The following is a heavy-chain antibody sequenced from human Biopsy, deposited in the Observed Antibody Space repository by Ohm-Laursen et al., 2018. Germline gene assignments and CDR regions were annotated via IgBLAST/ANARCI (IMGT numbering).Heavy chain of an antibody. V-gene: IGHV1-18*01. Sequence: SVKVSCKASGYTFTSYDISWVRQAPGQGLKWMGWISPYNDKTSYPPKLQDRVTMTADTSTDTAHMELRSLRSDDTAVYYCARVFCTSTTCYGLLDNWGQGTVVTVSS. CDR2: ISPYNDKT. CDR1: GYTFTSYD. J-gene: IGHJ4*02. CDR3: ARVFCTSTTCYGLLDN. D-gene: IGHD2/OR15-2a*01.